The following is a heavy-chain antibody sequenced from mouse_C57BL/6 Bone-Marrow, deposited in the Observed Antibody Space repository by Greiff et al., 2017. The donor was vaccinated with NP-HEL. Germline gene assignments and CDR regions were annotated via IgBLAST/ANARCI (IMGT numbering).Heavy chain of an antibody. CDR3: TREGTGVMDY. D-gene: IGHD3-3*01. V-gene: IGHV1-15*01. CDR2: IDPETGGT. Sequence: QVQLKESGAELVRPGASVTLSCKASGYTFTDYEMHWVKQTPVHGLEWIGAIDPETGGTAYNQKFKGKAILTADKSSSTAYMELRSLTSEDSAVYYCTREGTGVMDYWGQGTSVTVSS. J-gene: IGHJ4*01. CDR1: GYTFTDYE.